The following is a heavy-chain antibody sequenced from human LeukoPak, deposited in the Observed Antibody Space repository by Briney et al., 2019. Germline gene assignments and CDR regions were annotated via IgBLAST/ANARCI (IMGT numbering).Heavy chain of an antibody. CDR2: IRSNTYGGTG. CDR3: SRDQYRYNYGSGSSGLFDY. Sequence: GGSPRLSCTASGFTFGDYAMSWVRQAPGKGLEWVGFIRSNTYGGTGEYAASVKGRFTISRDDSKSIAYLQMNSLKTEDTAVYYCSRDQYRYNYGSGSSGLFDYWGQGTLVTVSS. CDR1: GFTFGDYA. V-gene: IGHV3-49*04. J-gene: IGHJ4*02. D-gene: IGHD3-10*01.